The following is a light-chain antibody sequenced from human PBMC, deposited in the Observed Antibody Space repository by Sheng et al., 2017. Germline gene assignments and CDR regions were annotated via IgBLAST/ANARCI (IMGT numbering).Light chain of an antibody. Sequence: DIQMTQSPSILSASVGDRVTITCRASQSINNWLAWSHQKSGKAPKVLIYKASSLESGVPSRFSGSGSGTEFTLTISSLQPDDSATYYCQQYNSYPLTFGGGTKVEIK. J-gene: IGKJ4*01. CDR3: QQYNSYPLT. CDR2: KAS. CDR1: QSINNW. V-gene: IGKV1-5*03.